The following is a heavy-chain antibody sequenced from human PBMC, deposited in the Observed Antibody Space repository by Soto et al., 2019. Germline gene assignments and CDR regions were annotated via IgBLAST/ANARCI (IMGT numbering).Heavy chain of an antibody. CDR2: IDPSDSYT. J-gene: IGHJ6*02. CDR1: GYSFTSYW. Sequence: GESLKISCNGSGYSFTSYWISWVRQMPGKGLEWMGRIDPSDSYTNYSPSFQGHVTISADKSISTAYLQWSSLKASDTAMYYCAYYYGSGSQTGYYYGMDVWDQGTTVTVSS. D-gene: IGHD3-10*01. CDR3: AYYYGSGSQTGYYYGMDV. V-gene: IGHV5-10-1*01.